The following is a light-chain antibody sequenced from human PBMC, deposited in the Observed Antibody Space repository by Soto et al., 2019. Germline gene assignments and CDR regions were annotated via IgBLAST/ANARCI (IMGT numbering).Light chain of an antibody. CDR2: DAS. V-gene: IGKV3-11*01. J-gene: IGKJ1*01. Sequence: EIVMTQSPATLSLSPGQRATLSCRASQSVSSKLAWYQQKPGQAPRLLIYDASNRATGIPARFSGSGSGTDFTLTISSLEPEDFAVYYCQQRTNWPPWTFGQGTKVDIK. CDR1: QSVSSK. CDR3: QQRTNWPPWT.